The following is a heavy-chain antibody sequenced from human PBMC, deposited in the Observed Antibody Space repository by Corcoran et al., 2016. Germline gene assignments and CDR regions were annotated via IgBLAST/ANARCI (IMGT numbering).Heavy chain of an antibody. CDR1: GGSFSGYY. V-gene: IGHV4-34*01. CDR2: INHSGST. J-gene: IGHJ5*02. CDR3: ARGGLPVGASSRRGYWFDP. D-gene: IGHD1-26*01. Sequence: QVQLQQWGAGLLKPSETLSLTCAVYGGSFSGYYWSWIRQPPGKGLEWIGEINHSGSTNYNPSLKSRVTISVDTSKNQFSLKLSSVTAADTAVYYCARGGLPVGASSRRGYWFDPWGQGTLVTVSS.